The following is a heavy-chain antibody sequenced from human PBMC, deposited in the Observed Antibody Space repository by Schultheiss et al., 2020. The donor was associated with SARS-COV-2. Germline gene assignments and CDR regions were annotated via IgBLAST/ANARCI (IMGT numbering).Heavy chain of an antibody. J-gene: IGHJ6*03. Sequence: GGSLRLSCAASGFTFSSYWMHWVRQAPGKGLVWVSRISSDGSRTTYADSVKGRFTISRDNAKNTLYLQMNSLRAEDTAVYYCAKSYGYYYYYMDVWGKGTTVTVSS. V-gene: IGHV3-74*01. CDR1: GFTFSSYW. CDR3: AKSYGYYYYYMDV. D-gene: IGHD1-26*01. CDR2: ISSDGSRT.